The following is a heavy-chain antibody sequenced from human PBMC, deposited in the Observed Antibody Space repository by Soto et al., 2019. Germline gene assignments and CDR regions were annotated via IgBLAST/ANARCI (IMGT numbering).Heavy chain of an antibody. V-gene: IGHV3-15*07. D-gene: IGHD3-3*01. CDR3: TTDDYDFWSGYYINYYYYGMDV. J-gene: IGHJ6*02. Sequence: PGGSLRLSCAASGFTFSNAWMNWVRQAPGKGLEWVGRIKSKTDGGTTDYAAPVKGRFTISRDDSKNTLYLQMNSLKTEDTAVYYCTTDDYDFWSGYYINYYYYGMDVWGQGTTVTVSS. CDR1: GFTFSNAW. CDR2: IKSKTDGGTT.